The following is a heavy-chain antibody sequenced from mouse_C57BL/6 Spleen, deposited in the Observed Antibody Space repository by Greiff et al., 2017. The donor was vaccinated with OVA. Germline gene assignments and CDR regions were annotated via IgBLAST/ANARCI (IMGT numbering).Heavy chain of an antibody. J-gene: IGHJ1*03. CDR3: ARQGYYYGSSWYFDV. CDR1: GFTFSDYG. Sequence: EVQLVESGGGLVQPGGSLKLSCAASGFTFSDYGMAWVRQAPRKGPEWVAFISNLAYSIYYADTVTGRFTISRENAKNTLYLEMSSLRSEDTAMYYCARQGYYYGSSWYFDVWGTGTTVTVSS. V-gene: IGHV5-15*01. CDR2: ISNLAYSI. D-gene: IGHD1-1*01.